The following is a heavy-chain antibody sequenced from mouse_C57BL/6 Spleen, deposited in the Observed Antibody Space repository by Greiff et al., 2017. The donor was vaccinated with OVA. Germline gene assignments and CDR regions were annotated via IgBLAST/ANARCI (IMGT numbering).Heavy chain of an antibody. Sequence: QVQLQQPGAELVKPGASVKMSCKASGYTFTSYWITWVKQRPGQGLEWIGDIYPGSGSTNYNEKFKSKATLTVDTSSSTAYMQLSRLTSEVSAVYYCASAGYGNYWFAYWGQGTLVTVSA. J-gene: IGHJ3*01. V-gene: IGHV1-55*01. D-gene: IGHD2-10*02. CDR2: IYPGSGST. CDR3: ASAGYGNYWFAY. CDR1: GYTFTSYW.